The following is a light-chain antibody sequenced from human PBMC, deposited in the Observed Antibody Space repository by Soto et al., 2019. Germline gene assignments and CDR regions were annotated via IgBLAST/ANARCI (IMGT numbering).Light chain of an antibody. CDR1: SSNIGAGYD. CDR2: GNS. Sequence: QSVLTQSPSVSGAPGQRVTISCTGSSSNIGAGYDVHWYQQLPGTAPKLLIYGNSNRPSGVPDRFSGSKSGTSASLAITGLQAEDEADYYCQSYDSRPLDVFGTGTKVTVL. J-gene: IGLJ1*01. CDR3: QSYDSRPLDV. V-gene: IGLV1-40*01.